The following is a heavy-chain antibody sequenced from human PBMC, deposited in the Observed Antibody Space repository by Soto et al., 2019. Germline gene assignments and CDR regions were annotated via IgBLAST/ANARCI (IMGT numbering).Heavy chain of an antibody. Sequence: QVQLVESGGGVVQPGRSLRLSCAASGFTFSTFAKHWVRRAPGRGLEWVAVISSDGFTQYYADSIRGRFAISRDNSKNTLYLQMNSLRGEDTAVYYCARAPTSRFDYWGQGTLVTVSA. V-gene: IGHV3-30*09. J-gene: IGHJ4*02. CDR2: ISSDGFTQ. CDR3: ARAPTSRFDY. CDR1: GFTFSTFA.